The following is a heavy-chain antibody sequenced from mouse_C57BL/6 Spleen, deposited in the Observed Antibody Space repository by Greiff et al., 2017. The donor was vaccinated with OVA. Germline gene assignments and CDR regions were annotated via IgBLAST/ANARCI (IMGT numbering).Heavy chain of an antibody. V-gene: IGHV1-61*01. Sequence: QVQLQQPGAELVRPGSSVKLSCKASGYTFTSYWMDWVKQRPGQGLEWIGNIYPSDSETHYNQKFKDKATLTVDKSSSTAYMQRSSLTSEDSAVYYCAREGYYGSSGYFDYWGQGTTLTVSS. CDR2: IYPSDSET. J-gene: IGHJ2*01. CDR1: GYTFTSYW. CDR3: AREGYYGSSGYFDY. D-gene: IGHD1-1*01.